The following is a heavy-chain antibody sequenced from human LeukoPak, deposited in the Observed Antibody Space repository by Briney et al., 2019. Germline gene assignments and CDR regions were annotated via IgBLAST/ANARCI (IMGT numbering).Heavy chain of an antibody. Sequence: GASVKVSCKASGYTFTAYYVHWVRQAPRQGLEWMGWIHPNSGGTKYAQNFQGGVTMIRDTSISTAYMELSSLRSDDTAVYYCARGDIYWDYWGQGTQVTVSS. D-gene: IGHD2-15*01. J-gene: IGHJ4*02. CDR1: GYTFTAYY. CDR2: IHPNSGGT. V-gene: IGHV1-2*02. CDR3: ARGDIYWDY.